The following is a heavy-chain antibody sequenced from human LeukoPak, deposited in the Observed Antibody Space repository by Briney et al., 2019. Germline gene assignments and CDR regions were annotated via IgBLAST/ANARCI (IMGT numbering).Heavy chain of an antibody. CDR3: AKDLGPRYCSSTSCYRGVFDY. V-gene: IGHV3-30*02. J-gene: IGHJ4*02. Sequence: PGGSLRLSCAASGFTFSSYGMHWVRQAPGKGPEWVAFIRYDGSNKYYADSVKGRFTISRDNSKNTLYLQMNSLRAEDTAVYYCAKDLGPRYCSSTSCYRGVFDYWGQGTLVTVSS. D-gene: IGHD2-2*02. CDR2: IRYDGSNK. CDR1: GFTFSSYG.